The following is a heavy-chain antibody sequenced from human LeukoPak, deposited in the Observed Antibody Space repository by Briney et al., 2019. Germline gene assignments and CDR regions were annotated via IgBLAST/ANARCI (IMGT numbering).Heavy chain of an antibody. CDR3: AHRREEDDDYDFDY. CDR2: IYWNDDK. Sequence: SAPTLVKPTQTLTLTCTFSGLSFSTSGVGVGLIRQPPGKALEWLALIYWNDDKRYSPSLKSRLTITKATSKNQVVLTMTNMDPVDTATYYCAHRREEDDDYDFDYWGQGTLVTVSS. J-gene: IGHJ4*02. CDR1: GLSFSTSGVG. V-gene: IGHV2-5*01. D-gene: IGHD3-16*01.